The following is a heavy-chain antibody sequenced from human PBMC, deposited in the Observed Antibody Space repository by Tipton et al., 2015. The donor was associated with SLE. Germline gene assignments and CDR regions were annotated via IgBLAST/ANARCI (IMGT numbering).Heavy chain of an antibody. J-gene: IGHJ3*01. D-gene: IGHD3-10*01. CDR3: AREVWPLNGGFRGWGFDL. V-gene: IGHV4-31*03. CDR2: IYYSGST. Sequence: TLSLTCTVSGGSIGSGGDYWTWIRQHPGKGLEWIGYIYYSGSTFYNPSLKSRVSISVDTSKNQFSLKLSSVTAADTAVYYCAREVWPLNGGFRGWGFDLWGQGTMVTVSS. CDR1: GGSIGSGGDY.